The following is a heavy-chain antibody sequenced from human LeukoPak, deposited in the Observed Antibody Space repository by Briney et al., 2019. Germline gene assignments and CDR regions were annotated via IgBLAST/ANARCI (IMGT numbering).Heavy chain of an antibody. CDR1: GGSISSSSYY. CDR2: IYYSGST. V-gene: IGHV4-39*07. J-gene: IGHJ4*02. Sequence: KPSETLSLTCTVSGGSISSSSYYWGWIRQPPGKGLEWIGSIYYSGSTYYNPSLKSRVTISVDTSKNQFSLKLSSVTAADTAVYYCARFKGLRFLEWSLDYWGQGTLVTVSS. CDR3: ARFKGLRFLEWSLDY. D-gene: IGHD3-3*01.